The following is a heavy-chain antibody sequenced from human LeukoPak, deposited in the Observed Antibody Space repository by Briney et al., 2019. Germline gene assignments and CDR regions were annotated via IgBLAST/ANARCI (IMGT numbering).Heavy chain of an antibody. CDR1: GFMFTTYW. J-gene: IGHJ4*02. Sequence: GGSLRLSCAASGFMFTTYWMAWVRQAPGKGPEWVANIKQDGIVKNYVDSVKGRFTISRDNAKNSLYLQMNSLRVDDTAVYYCARDVSGSLDYWGQGTLVAVSS. D-gene: IGHD2-15*01. CDR2: IKQDGIVK. V-gene: IGHV3-7*05. CDR3: ARDVSGSLDY.